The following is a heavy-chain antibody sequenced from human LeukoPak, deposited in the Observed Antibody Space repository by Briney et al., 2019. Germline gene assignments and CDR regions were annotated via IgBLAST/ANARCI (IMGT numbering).Heavy chain of an antibody. V-gene: IGHV4-4*07. CDR1: GGSISNYY. Sequence: SETLSLTCTVSGGSISNYYWNWIRQPAGKGLEWIGRIYSNGSPNHNPSLKRQITISVDTSKNQFSLQLTSVTAADTAVYYCARGSGSYYHPFDYWGQGALVTVSS. CDR3: ARGSGSYYHPFDY. J-gene: IGHJ4*02. CDR2: IYSNGSP. D-gene: IGHD1-26*01.